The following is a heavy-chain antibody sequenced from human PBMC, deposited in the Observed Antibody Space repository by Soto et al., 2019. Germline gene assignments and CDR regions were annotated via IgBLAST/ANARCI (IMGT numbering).Heavy chain of an antibody. Sequence: EVQLVESGGGLVKPGGSLRLSCAASGFTFSNAWMSWVRQAPGKGLEWVGRIKSKTDGGTTDYAAPVKGRFTISRDDSKYTLYLQMYSLKTEDTAVYYCTTDSYNSGWYSDFDYWGQGTLVTVSS. CDR1: GFTFSNAW. CDR2: IKSKTDGGTT. CDR3: TTDSYNSGWYSDFDY. D-gene: IGHD6-19*01. J-gene: IGHJ4*02. V-gene: IGHV3-15*01.